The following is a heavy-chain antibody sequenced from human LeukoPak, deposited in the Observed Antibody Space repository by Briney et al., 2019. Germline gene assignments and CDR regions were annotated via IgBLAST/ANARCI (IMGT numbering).Heavy chain of an antibody. CDR1: GGSISSGGYS. Sequence: NPSETLSLTCAVSGGSISSGGYSWSWIRQPPGRGLEWIGYIYYSGSTYYNPSLKSRVTISVDTSKNQFSLKLSSVTAADTAVYYCARQINWFDPWGQGTLVTVSS. CDR3: ARQINWFDP. J-gene: IGHJ5*02. CDR2: IYYSGST. V-gene: IGHV4-30-4*07.